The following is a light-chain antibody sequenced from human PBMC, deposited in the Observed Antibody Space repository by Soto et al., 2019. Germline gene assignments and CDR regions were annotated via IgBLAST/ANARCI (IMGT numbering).Light chain of an antibody. J-gene: IGKJ1*01. CDR3: QQYGSSRWT. CDR1: QSVSSTH. V-gene: IGKV3-20*01. Sequence: EIVLTQSPGTLSLSPGERATLSCRASQSVSSTHLAWYQQKPGQAPRLLIYGASSRATGIPDRFSGSGSGTDFTLTISGLEPEDFAVDYCQQYGSSRWTFGQGAKVDIK. CDR2: GAS.